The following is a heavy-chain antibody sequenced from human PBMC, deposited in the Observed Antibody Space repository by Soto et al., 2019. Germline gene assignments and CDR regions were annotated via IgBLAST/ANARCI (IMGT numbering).Heavy chain of an antibody. J-gene: IGHJ4*02. V-gene: IGHV3-15*01. Sequence: PVGSLRLSCAASGFTFSNAWMSCVRHAPGKGLEWVGRIKSKTDGGTTDYAAPAKGRFTISRDDSKNTLYLQMNSMKTEDTAVYYCTTKDQPNFNYCGKGTLVTVSS. CDR1: GFTFSNAW. CDR3: TTKDQPNFNY. CDR2: IKSKTDGGTT.